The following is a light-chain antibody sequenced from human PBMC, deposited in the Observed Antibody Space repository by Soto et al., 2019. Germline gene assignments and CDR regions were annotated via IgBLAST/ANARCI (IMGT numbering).Light chain of an antibody. Sequence: EIVLTQSPATLSLSPGERATLTCRASQSVGGTYLAWYQQKPGQAPRLLIYGASNRATGIPDRFSGSGSETDFTLTISGLEPEDFAVYHCQHYGRSPGTLGQWTKLEIK. CDR3: QHYGRSPGT. J-gene: IGKJ2*01. CDR2: GAS. CDR1: QSVGGTY. V-gene: IGKV3-20*01.